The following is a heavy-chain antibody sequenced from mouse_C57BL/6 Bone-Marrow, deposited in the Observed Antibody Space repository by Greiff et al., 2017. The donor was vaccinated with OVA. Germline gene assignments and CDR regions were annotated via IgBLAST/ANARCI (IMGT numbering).Heavy chain of an antibody. CDR3: ARCYDGYHYAMDY. D-gene: IGHD2-3*01. V-gene: IGHV1-26*01. CDR2: INPNNGGT. Sequence: VQLQQSGPELVKPGASVKISCKASGYTFTDYYMNWVKQSHGKSLEWIGDINPNNGGTSYNQKFKGKATLTVDKSSSTAYMELRSLTSEDSAVYYCARCYDGYHYAMDYWGQGTSVTVSS. J-gene: IGHJ4*01. CDR1: GYTFTDYY.